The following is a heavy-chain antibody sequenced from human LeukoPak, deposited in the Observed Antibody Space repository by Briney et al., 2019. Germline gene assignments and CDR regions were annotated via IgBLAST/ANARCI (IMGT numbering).Heavy chain of an antibody. CDR3: ARAYLVTGTGGY. V-gene: IGHV3-21*01. CDR1: GFTFSSYS. CDR2: ISSSSYI. D-gene: IGHD1-7*01. Sequence: GGSLRLSCAASGFTFSSYSMNWVRQAPGKGLEWVSSISSSSYIYYADSVKGRFTISRDNAKNSLYLQMNSLRAEDTAVYYCARAYLVTGTGGYWGQGTLVTVSS. J-gene: IGHJ4*02.